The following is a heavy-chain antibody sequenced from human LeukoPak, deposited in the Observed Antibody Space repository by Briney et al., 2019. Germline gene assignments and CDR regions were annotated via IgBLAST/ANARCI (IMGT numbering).Heavy chain of an antibody. CDR2: ISYSGST. CDR3: ARHVTTVVTDFDN. Sequence: SETLSLTCTVSGDSISSSSYSWGWVRQPPGKGLEWIGTISYSGSTYYNPSLKSRVTISVDTSKNQFSLMLRSVTAADAAVYYCARHVTTVVTDFDNWGQGTLVTVSS. D-gene: IGHD4-23*01. V-gene: IGHV4-39*01. J-gene: IGHJ4*02. CDR1: GDSISSSSYS.